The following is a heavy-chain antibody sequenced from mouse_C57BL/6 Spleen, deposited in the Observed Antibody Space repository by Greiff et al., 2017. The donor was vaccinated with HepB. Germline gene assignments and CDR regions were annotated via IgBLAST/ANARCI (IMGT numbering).Heavy chain of an antibody. CDR1: GYTFTSYW. CDR2: IDPSDSYT. Sequence: QVQLQQPGAELVMPGASVKLSCKASGYTFTSYWMHWVKQRPGQGLEWIGEIDPSDSYTNYNQKFKGKSTLTVDKSSSTAYMQLSSLTSEDSAVYYCARKRYYYGSRGNVDVWGTGTTVTVSS. V-gene: IGHV1-69*01. CDR3: ARKRYYYGSRGNVDV. J-gene: IGHJ1*03. D-gene: IGHD1-1*01.